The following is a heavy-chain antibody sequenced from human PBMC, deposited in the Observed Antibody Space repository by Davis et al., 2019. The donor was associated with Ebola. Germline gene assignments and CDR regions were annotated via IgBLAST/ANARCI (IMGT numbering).Heavy chain of an antibody. CDR3: ARVSSLGIIWYFDL. CDR1: GYTFTSYG. CDR2: ISTYNGHT. Sequence: ASVKVSCKASGYTFTSYGFSWVRQAPGQGLEWMGWISTYNGHTNYAQRPQDRVTMTTDTSTTTAYMELRSLRSDDTAVYYCARVSSLGIIWYFDLWGRGTLVTVSS. D-gene: IGHD7-27*01. V-gene: IGHV1-18*04. J-gene: IGHJ2*01.